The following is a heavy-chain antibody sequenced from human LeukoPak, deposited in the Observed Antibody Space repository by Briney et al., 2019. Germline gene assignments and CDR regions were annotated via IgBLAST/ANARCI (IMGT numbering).Heavy chain of an antibody. D-gene: IGHD2-15*01. CDR1: GDTVTSYG. Sequence: ASVKVSCKASGDTVTSYGISWVRQAPGQGLEWMGCISAYNGNTNYAQKLEGRVTMTTDTSTSTAYMELRSLRSDDTAVYYCARVTCSGGSCYVSVRNYYYYGMDVWGQGTTVTVSS. J-gene: IGHJ6*02. V-gene: IGHV1-18*01. CDR2: ISAYNGNT. CDR3: ARVTCSGGSCYVSVRNYYYYGMDV.